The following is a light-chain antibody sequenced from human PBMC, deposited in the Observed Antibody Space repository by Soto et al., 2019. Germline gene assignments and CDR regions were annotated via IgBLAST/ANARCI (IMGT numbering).Light chain of an antibody. CDR1: ESVSSN. V-gene: IGKV3-15*01. J-gene: IGKJ5*01. CDR2: GAS. Sequence: MVMTQSPATRSLSPGERATLSCRASESVSSNLAWYQQKPGQAPRLLFYGASARATDIPARFSASVSGTDGTLTISRLENEDCALYYCQQYGYSPITFGQGTRLEIK. CDR3: QQYGYSPIT.